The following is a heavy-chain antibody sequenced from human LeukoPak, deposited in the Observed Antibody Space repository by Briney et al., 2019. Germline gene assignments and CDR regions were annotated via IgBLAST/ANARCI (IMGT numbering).Heavy chain of an antibody. CDR1: VHTFPHFG. CDR2: IRSHKGNT. J-gene: IGHJ4*02. V-gene: IGHV1-18*01. CDR3: AIDDSRGCCTGGSCYGGDY. Sequence: GPTENLSYKASVHTFPHFGISWAPRAPGQGREDGGGIRSHKGNTNYGKNLQGRVTMTTDTTTSTAYLAMRSMRSDGTGVYFCAIDDSRGCCTGGSCYGGDYWGQGTMVTVSS. D-gene: IGHD2-15*01.